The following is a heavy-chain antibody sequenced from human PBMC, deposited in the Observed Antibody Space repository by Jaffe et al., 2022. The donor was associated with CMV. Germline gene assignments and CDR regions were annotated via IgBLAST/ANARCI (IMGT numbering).Heavy chain of an antibody. J-gene: IGHJ5*02. D-gene: IGHD3-16*01. CDR3: ARGSSGGSFDWFDR. V-gene: IGHV4-4*07. CDR2: IYTSGST. CDR1: GASIRTYY. Sequence: QVQLQESGPGLVKPSETLSVICRVSGASIRTYYWSWIRQPAGKGLQWIGRIYTSGSTDYNPSLQSRVTMSVDTSKNQFSLRLSSVTAADTAVYFCARGSSGGSFDWFDRWGQGTLVTVSS.